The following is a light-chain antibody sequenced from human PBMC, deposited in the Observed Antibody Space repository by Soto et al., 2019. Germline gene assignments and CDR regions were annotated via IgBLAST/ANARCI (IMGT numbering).Light chain of an antibody. J-gene: IGLJ1*01. CDR1: SSDVGAYKY. CDR3: SSYAGSNIWV. V-gene: IGLV2-8*01. Sequence: QSALTQPPSASGSPGQSVTISFIGTSSDVGAYKYVAWYQQHPGKAPKVMIYEVSKRPSGVPDRFSGSKSGNTASLTVSGLQAEDEADYYCSSYAGSNIWVFGTGTKLTVL. CDR2: EVS.